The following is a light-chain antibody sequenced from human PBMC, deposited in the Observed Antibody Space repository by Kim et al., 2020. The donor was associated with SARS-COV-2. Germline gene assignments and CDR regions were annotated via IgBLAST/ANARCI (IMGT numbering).Light chain of an antibody. J-gene: IGKJ1*01. CDR3: QQYDSYPRT. CDR1: QGISSW. V-gene: IGKV1D-16*01. Sequence: DIQMTQSPSSLSASVGDTVTITCRASQGISSWLAWYQQKPEKAPKCLLYAASSLQSGVPSRFSGSGSGTEFTLTISSLQPEDFATYYCQQYDSYPRTFGPGTNVDIK. CDR2: AAS.